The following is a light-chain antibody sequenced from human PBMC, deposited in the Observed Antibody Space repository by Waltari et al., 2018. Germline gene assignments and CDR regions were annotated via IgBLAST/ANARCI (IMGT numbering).Light chain of an antibody. Sequence: QLVLTQSPSASASLGASVKLTCTLSSGHSNNVIAWLQQRPEKGPRYLMKVNSDGSHNKGDEIPERFSGSSSGAERYLTISSLQSEDEADYFCQTGGHGTWVFGGGTKLTVL. CDR2: VNSDGSH. V-gene: IGLV4-69*01. CDR3: QTGGHGTWV. CDR1: SGHSNNV. J-gene: IGLJ3*02.